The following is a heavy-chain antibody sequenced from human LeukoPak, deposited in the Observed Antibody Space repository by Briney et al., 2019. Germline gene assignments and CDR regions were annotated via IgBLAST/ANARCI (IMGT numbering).Heavy chain of an antibody. Sequence: SQTLSLTCAISGDSFSSNSVTWHWIRQSPSRGLEWLGRTYYRSTWYNDYAVSVRGRITVNPDTSKNQFSLHLNSVTPEDTAVYYCARRLTQYDCFDPWGQGILVTVSS. CDR3: ARRLTQYDCFDP. D-gene: IGHD2-2*01. J-gene: IGHJ5*02. CDR2: TYYRSTWYN. V-gene: IGHV6-1*01. CDR1: GDSFSSNSVT.